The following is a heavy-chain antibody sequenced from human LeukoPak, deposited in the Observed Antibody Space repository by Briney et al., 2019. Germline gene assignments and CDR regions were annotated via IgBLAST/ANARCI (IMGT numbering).Heavy chain of an antibody. D-gene: IGHD1-26*01. CDR1: GFTFSSYA. CDR3: ARELSRTVRERPHDAFDI. V-gene: IGHV3-30-3*01. J-gene: IGHJ3*02. CDR2: ISYDGSNK. Sequence: GGSLRLSCAASGFTFSSYAMHWVRQAPGKGLEWVAVISYDGSNKYYADSVKGRFTISRDNSKNTLYLQMNSLRAEDTAVYYCARELSRTVRERPHDAFDIWGQGTMVTVSS.